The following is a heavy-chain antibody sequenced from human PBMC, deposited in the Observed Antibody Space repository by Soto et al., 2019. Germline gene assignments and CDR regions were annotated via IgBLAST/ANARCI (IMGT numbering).Heavy chain of an antibody. CDR1: GYSFTSYW. CDR2: IDPGDSYT. CDR3: ATQGDSNGWPGCCD. V-gene: IGHV5-10-1*01. D-gene: IGHD6-19*01. Sequence: GESLKISCQGSGYSFTSYWISWVRQMPGKGLEWMGRIDPGDSYTSYSPSFQGHGTISADKSISTAYLQWNSLKASDTAIYYCATQGDSNGWPGCCDWGQGTLVTVSS. J-gene: IGHJ4*02.